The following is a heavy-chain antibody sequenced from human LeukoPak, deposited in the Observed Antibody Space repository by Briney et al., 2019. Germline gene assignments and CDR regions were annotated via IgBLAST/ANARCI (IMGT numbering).Heavy chain of an antibody. J-gene: IGHJ4*02. CDR2: IYYRGST. V-gene: IGHV4-59*01. CDR1: GASISSDY. D-gene: IGHD3-22*01. CDR3: ARLSGYSSGHYYSDY. Sequence: SETLSLTCTVSGASISSDYWSWIRQPPGKGLEWLGYIYYRGSTNYNPSLKSRVTISVDTSKIQFSLKLSSVTAADTAVYYCARLSGYSSGHYYSDYWGQGTLVTVSS.